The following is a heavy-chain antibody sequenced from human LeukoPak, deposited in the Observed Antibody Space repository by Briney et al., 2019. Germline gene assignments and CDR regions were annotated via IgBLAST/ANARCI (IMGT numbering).Heavy chain of an antibody. D-gene: IGHD3-10*01. Sequence: ASVKVSCKASGYTFTSYGISWVRQAPGQGLEWMGWISAYNGNTNYAQKLQGRVTMTTDTSTSTAYMELSSLRSEDTAVYYCATLWFGELLLNWGQGTLVTVSS. CDR1: GYTFTSYG. V-gene: IGHV1-18*01. J-gene: IGHJ4*02. CDR2: ISAYNGNT. CDR3: ATLWFGELLLN.